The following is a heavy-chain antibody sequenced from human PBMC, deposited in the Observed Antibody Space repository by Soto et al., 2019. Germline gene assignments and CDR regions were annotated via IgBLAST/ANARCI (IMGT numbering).Heavy chain of an antibody. CDR1: GGTFSTYT. Sequence: QVQLVQSGAEVKKPGSSVKVSCKASGGTFSTYTITWVRQAPGQGLEWMGRIIPIIGIINYAQKFQGRVTGSADTFTSTAYMELTGMKSEDTSVYYCAGATASPYHASHASSYPWGQGTLVTVSS. CDR3: AGATASPYHASHASSYP. D-gene: IGHD3-16*01. V-gene: IGHV1-69*02. J-gene: IGHJ5*02. CDR2: IIPIIGII.